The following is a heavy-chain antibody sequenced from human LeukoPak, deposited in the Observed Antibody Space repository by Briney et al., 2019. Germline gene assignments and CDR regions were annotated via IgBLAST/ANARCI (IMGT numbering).Heavy chain of an antibody. CDR1: VYTFTNYY. CDR3: AREESGGYFDY. CDR2: INPTGTST. J-gene: IGHJ4*02. Sequence: ASVKVSRKASVYTFTNYYMHWVRQAPGQGLEWMGLINPTGTSTNYAQKFRGRVTMTRDTSTTTVYMELSSLRSQDTAVYYCAREESGGYFDYWGQGTLVTVSS. V-gene: IGHV1-46*01. D-gene: IGHD2-8*02.